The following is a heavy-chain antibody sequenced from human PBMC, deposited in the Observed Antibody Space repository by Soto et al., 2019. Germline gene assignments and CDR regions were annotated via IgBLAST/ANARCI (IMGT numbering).Heavy chain of an antibody. J-gene: IGHJ5*02. CDR3: AREAFVVVPAAPQRFRFDP. CDR1: GGSFSGYY. Sequence: SETLSLTCAVYGGSFSGYYWSWIRQPPGKGLEWIGEINHSGSTNYNPSLKSRVTISVDTSKNQFSLKLSSVTAADTAVYYCAREAFVVVPAAPQRFRFDPWGQGTLVTVSS. D-gene: IGHD2-2*01. CDR2: INHSGST. V-gene: IGHV4-34*01.